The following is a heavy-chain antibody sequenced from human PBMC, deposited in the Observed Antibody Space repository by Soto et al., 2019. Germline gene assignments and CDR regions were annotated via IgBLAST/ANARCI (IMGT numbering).Heavy chain of an antibody. CDR3: TTETADYVSMEPY. V-gene: IGHV3-15*01. CDR1: GFTFTNAW. D-gene: IGHD3-16*01. J-gene: IGHJ4*02. Sequence: LRLSCAASGFTFTNAWMSWVRQAPGKGLEWVGRIRSKTAGGTADYPAPVKGRFTISRDDSKNTLYLQMNSLQTEDTAVYYCTTETADYVSMEPYWGLGTLVTVSS. CDR2: IRSKTAGGTA.